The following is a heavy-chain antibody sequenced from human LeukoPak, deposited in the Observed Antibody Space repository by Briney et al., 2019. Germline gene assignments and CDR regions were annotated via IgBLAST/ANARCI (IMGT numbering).Heavy chain of an antibody. CDR2: ISGSGGST. Sequence: GGSLRLSCAASGFTFSSYAMSWVRQAPGKGLEWVSAISGSGGSTYYADSVRGRFTISRDNAKNTVYLQMNSLRAEDTAVYYCARWYSSGWYSDYWGQGTLVTVSS. CDR3: ARWYSSGWYSDY. D-gene: IGHD6-19*01. CDR1: GFTFSSYA. V-gene: IGHV3-23*01. J-gene: IGHJ4*02.